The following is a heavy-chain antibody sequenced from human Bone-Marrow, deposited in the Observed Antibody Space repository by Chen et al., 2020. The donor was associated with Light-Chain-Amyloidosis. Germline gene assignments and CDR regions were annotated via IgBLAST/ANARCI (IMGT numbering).Heavy chain of an antibody. CDR2: IYPDDSDA. J-gene: IGHJ4*02. Sequence: EVKKPGEKGKRAGKGAGNKEPKSGNGWVRQMPGKGLEWMGVIYPDDSDARYSPSFEGQVTISADKSITTAYLQWRSLKASDTAMYYCARRRDGYNFDYWGQGTLVTVSS. D-gene: IGHD5-12*01. CDR3: ARRRDGYNFDY. V-gene: IGHV5-51*01. CDR1: GNKEPKSG.